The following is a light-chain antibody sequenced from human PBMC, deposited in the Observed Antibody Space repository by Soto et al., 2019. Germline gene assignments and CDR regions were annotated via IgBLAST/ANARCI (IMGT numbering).Light chain of an antibody. J-gene: IGKJ4*01. Sequence: EIVLTQSPATLSLSPGERATLSCRASQSVGSSLAWYQQKPGQAPRLLIYDASTRATGIPARFSGSGSGTDFTLTISSLEPEDFAVYYCQQCRTWPLTFGGGTKVEIK. V-gene: IGKV3-11*01. CDR3: QQCRTWPLT. CDR2: DAS. CDR1: QSVGSS.